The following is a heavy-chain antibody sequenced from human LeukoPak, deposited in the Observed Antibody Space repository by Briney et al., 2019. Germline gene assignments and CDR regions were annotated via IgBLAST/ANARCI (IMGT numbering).Heavy chain of an antibody. J-gene: IGHJ4*02. CDR2: NYWNNDK. CDR1: GFSLTTTGVG. V-gene: IGHV2-5*01. D-gene: IGHD3-10*01. CDR3: AHKGRGSGSYNM. Sequence: SGPTLVKPTQTLTLTCTFSGFSLTTTGVGVGWIRQPPGKALEWLAVNYWNNDKSYSPSLKSRLTITKDTSKNQVVLIMTNMDPVDTATYYCAHKGRGSGSYNMWGQGTLVTVSS.